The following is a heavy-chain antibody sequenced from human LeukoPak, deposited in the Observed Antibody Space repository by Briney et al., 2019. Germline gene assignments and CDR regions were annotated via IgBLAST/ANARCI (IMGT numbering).Heavy chain of an antibody. CDR1: GFTFDTYT. Sequence: GGSLRLSCATSGFTFDTYTMNWVRQAPGKGLEWVSSINSRSTYIYYADSVKGRFTVSRDNSKNTLYLQMNSLRAEDTAVYYCAKDSLPYDFWSGYYTGYGVTQIDYWGQGTLVTVSS. J-gene: IGHJ4*02. V-gene: IGHV3-21*01. CDR2: INSRSTYI. CDR3: AKDSLPYDFWSGYYTGYGVTQIDY. D-gene: IGHD3-3*01.